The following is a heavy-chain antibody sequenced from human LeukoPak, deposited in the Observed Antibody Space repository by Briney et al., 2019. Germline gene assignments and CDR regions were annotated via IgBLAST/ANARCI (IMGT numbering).Heavy chain of an antibody. J-gene: IGHJ4*02. CDR2: IYHSGST. CDR3: ANFPAPRYCSGGSCPG. V-gene: IGHV4-4*02. Sequence: SETLSLTCAVAGGSISNSNWWSWVRQPPGKGLEWIGEIYHSGSTNYNPSLKSRVTISVDTSKNQFSLKLSSVTAADTAVYYCANFPAPRYCSGGSCPGWGQGTLVTVSS. CDR1: GGSISNSNW. D-gene: IGHD2-15*01.